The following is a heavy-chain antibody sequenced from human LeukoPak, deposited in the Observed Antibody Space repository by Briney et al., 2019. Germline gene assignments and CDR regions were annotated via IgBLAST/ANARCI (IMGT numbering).Heavy chain of an antibody. J-gene: IGHJ4*02. CDR2: IWYDGSNK. CDR3: ARLIAVAGTLDY. V-gene: IGHV3-33*01. D-gene: IGHD6-19*01. CDR1: GFTFSSYG. Sequence: GGSLRLSCAASGFTFSSYGMHWVRQAPGKGLEWVAVIWYDGSNKYYADSVKGRFTISRDNSKNTLYLQMNSLRAEDTAVYYCARLIAVAGTLDYWGQGTLITVSS.